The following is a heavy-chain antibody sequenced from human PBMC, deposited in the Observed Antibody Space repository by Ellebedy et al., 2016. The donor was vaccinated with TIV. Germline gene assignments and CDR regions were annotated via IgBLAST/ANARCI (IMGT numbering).Heavy chain of an antibody. CDR3: AREIYGGNSEDAFDI. CDR1: GGSISTYY. CDR2: IYYSGST. J-gene: IGHJ4*02. D-gene: IGHD4-23*01. Sequence: MPSETLSLTCSVSGGSISTYYWSWIRQLPGKGLEWIGYIYYSGSTIYNPSLKSRVTISVDTSKNQFSLKLSSVTAADTAVYYCAREIYGGNSEDAFDIWGLGTLVTVSS. V-gene: IGHV4-59*01.